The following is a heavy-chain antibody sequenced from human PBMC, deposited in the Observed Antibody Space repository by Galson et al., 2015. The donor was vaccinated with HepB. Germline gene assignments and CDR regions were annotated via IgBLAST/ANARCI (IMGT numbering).Heavy chain of an antibody. Sequence: SLRLSCAVSGFTFSIYGKYWIRQAPGQGLEFVSTIAGSGGGISYADSVKGRFTISRDNSRNTLFLQMTSLRAEDTAVYYCVKDFGRQVFGPAHWGQGTLVTVSS. D-gene: IGHD2-21*01. CDR1: GFTFSIYG. CDR2: IAGSGGGI. J-gene: IGHJ4*02. V-gene: IGHV3-64D*08. CDR3: VKDFGRQVFGPAH.